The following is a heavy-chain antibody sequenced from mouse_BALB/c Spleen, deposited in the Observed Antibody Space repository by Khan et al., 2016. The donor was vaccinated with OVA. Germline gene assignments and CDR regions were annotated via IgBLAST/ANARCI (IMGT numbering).Heavy chain of an antibody. CDR3: ARVGYSGTMDY. D-gene: IGHD2-14*01. J-gene: IGHJ4*01. CDR1: GYTFTKNG. CDR2: INTYTGEP. V-gene: IGHV9-3-1*01. Sequence: QIQLVQSGSELKKPGETVKISCKASGYTFTKNGMNWVKQAPGKGLKWMGWINTYTGEPTYVDDFKGRFAFSLETSASTAYLQINSLKNEDTATYFCARVGYSGTMDYWGQGTSVTVSS.